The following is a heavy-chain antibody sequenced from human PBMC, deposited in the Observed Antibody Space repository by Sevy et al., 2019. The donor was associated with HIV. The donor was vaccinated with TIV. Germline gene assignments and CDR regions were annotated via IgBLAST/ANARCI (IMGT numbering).Heavy chain of an antibody. CDR3: ARGGAYGDSSAPLDY. D-gene: IGHD4-17*01. J-gene: IGHJ4*02. Sequence: SETLSLTCAVSGYSISGDFYWVWIRQPPGKGLEWIGSIYHSGRTYYNPYVKSRVTISVDTSKNPFSLRLSSVTAADTALYYCARGGAYGDSSAPLDYWGQGTLVTVSS. CDR1: GYSISGDFY. V-gene: IGHV4-38-2*01. CDR2: IYHSGRT.